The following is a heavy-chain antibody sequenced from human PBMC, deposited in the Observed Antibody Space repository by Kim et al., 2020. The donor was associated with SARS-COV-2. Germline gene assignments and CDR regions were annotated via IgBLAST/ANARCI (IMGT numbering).Heavy chain of an antibody. J-gene: IGHJ4*02. CDR2: IYYSGTT. CDR3: ARHGENQLLYGFDY. CDR1: GVSIIGYY. D-gene: IGHD2-2*02. V-gene: IGHV4-59*08. Sequence: SETLSLTCTVSGVSIIGYYWSWIRQPPAPGKGLEWIGYIYYSGTTYHNPSLKSRVTISVDTSKNQFSLKMSSVTAADTAVYYCARHGENQLLYGFDYWGQGTLATVSS.